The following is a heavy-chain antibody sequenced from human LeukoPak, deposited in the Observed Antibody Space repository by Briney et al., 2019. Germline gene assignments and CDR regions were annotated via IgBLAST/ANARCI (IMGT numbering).Heavy chain of an antibody. V-gene: IGHV4-61*08. J-gene: IGHJ5*02. CDR2: IYYSGST. D-gene: IGHD4-23*01. CDR3: ARDDYGGGWFDP. Sequence: SETLSLTCAVSGGSISSGGYSWSWNRQPPGKGLEWIGYIYYSGSTNYNPSLKSRVTISVDTPKNQFSLKLSSVTAADTAVYYCARDDYGGGWFDPWGQGTLVTVSS. CDR1: GGSISSGGYS.